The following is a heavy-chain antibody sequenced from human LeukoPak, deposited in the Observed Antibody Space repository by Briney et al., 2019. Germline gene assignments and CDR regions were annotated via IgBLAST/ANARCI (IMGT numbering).Heavy chain of an antibody. J-gene: IGHJ4*02. V-gene: IGHV3-33*01. CDR3: AREHYYGSGSYIRDY. CDR1: GFTFSSYG. D-gene: IGHD3-10*01. Sequence: GGSLRLSCAASGFTFSSYGMHWVRQAPGKGLEWVAVIWYDGSNKYYADSVKGRFTISRDNSKNTLYLQMNSLRAEDTAVYYCAREHYYGSGSYIRDYWGQGTLVTVSS. CDR2: IWYDGSNK.